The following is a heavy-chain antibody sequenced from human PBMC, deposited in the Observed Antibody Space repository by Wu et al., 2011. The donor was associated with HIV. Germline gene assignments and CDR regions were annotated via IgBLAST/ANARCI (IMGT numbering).Heavy chain of an antibody. J-gene: IGHJ3*02. CDR1: GGTFSSYA. Sequence: QVQLVQSGAEVKKPGSSVKVSCKASGGTFSSYAISWVRQAPGQGLEWMGGIIPIFGTANYAQKFQGRVTITTDESTSTAYMELSSLRSEDTAVYYCARGRELLLGKXNALDAFDIWGQGTMVTVSS. CDR3: ARGRELLLGKXNALDAFDI. D-gene: IGHD1-1*01. V-gene: IGHV1-69*01. CDR2: IIPIFGTA.